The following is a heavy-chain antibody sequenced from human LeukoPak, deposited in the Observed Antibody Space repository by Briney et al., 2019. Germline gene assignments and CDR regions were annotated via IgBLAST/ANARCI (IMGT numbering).Heavy chain of an antibody. CDR2: ISSSSSYI. D-gene: IGHD3-22*01. CDR1: GFTFSSYS. V-gene: IGHV3-21*04. CDR3: AKGGSGDYPYYVFDY. Sequence: GGSLRLSCAASGFTFSSYSMNWVRQAPGKGLEWVSSISSSSSYIYYADSVKGRFTISRDNSKNTLYLQMNSLGAEDTAVYYCAKGGSGDYPYYVFDYWGQGTLVTVSS. J-gene: IGHJ4*02.